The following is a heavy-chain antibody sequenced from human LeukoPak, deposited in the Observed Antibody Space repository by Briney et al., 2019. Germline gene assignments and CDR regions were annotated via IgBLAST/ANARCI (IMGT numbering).Heavy chain of an antibody. CDR3: AKASSDGVVPAATSFDC. Sequence: AGRSLRLSCAASGLIGSDDYMSWVRQAPGKGLEWVSVIYKDSTTYYADSVKGRFTISRDNSKNTWYLQMNSLRAEDTAVYYCAKASSDGVVPAATSFDCWGQGTLVIVSS. J-gene: IGHJ4*02. D-gene: IGHD2-2*01. CDR1: GLIGSDDY. CDR2: IYKDSTT. V-gene: IGHV3-66*01.